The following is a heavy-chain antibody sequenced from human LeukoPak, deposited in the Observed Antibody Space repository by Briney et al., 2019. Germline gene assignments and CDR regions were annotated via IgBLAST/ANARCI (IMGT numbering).Heavy chain of an antibody. Sequence: ASVKVSCKASGYTFTGYYMHWVRQAPGQGLEWMGWINPNSGGTNYVQKFQGRVTMTRDTSISTAYMELSRLRSDDTAVYYCASRYSGSYYVYWGQGTLVTVSS. CDR2: INPNSGGT. D-gene: IGHD1-26*01. J-gene: IGHJ4*02. CDR1: GYTFTGYY. V-gene: IGHV1-2*02. CDR3: ASRYSGSYYVY.